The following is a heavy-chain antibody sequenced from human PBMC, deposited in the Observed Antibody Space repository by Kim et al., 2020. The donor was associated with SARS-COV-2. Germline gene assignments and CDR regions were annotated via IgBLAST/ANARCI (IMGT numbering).Heavy chain of an antibody. V-gene: IGHV4-39*07. CDR1: GGSISSSSYY. D-gene: IGHD3-10*01. Sequence: SETLSLTCTVSGGSISSSSYYWGWIRQPPGKGLEWIGSIYYSGSTYYNPSLKSRVTISVDTSKNQFSLKLSSVTAADTAVYYCARAMVRGVIGFDYWGQGNLVTVSS. CDR3: ARAMVRGVIGFDY. J-gene: IGHJ4*02. CDR2: IYYSGST.